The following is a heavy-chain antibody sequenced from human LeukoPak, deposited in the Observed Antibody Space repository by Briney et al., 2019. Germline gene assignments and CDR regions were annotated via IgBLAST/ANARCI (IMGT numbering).Heavy chain of an antibody. D-gene: IGHD4-23*01. CDR3: ARGGYGGNIGRGYYYYYMDV. V-gene: IGHV1-69*13. CDR1: GRTFSSYA. J-gene: IGHJ6*03. Sequence: GASVKVSCKASGRTFSSYAIRRVRQAPGQGLEWMGGIIPIFGTANYAQKFQGRVTITADESTSTAYMELSSLRPEDTAVYYCARGGYGGNIGRGYYYYYMDVWGKGTTVTISS. CDR2: IIPIFGTA.